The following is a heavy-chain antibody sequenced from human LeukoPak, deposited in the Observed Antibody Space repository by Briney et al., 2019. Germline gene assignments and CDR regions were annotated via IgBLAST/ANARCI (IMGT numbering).Heavy chain of an antibody. J-gene: IGHJ4*02. V-gene: IGHV4-38-2*02. CDR2: IYHSGST. CDR3: ARDIYFFRHSSEDY. Sequence: SETLSLTCTVSGYSISSGYYWGWIRQPPGKGLEWIGSIYHSGSTYYNPSLKSRVTISVDTSKNQFSLRLSSVTAADTAVYYCARDIYFFRHSSEDYWGQGTLVTVSS. D-gene: IGHD2/OR15-2a*01. CDR1: GYSISSGYY.